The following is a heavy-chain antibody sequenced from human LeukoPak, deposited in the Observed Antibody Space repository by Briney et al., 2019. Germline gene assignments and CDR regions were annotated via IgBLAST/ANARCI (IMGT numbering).Heavy chain of an antibody. D-gene: IGHD5-24*01. CDR2: INPSGGST. CDR1: SYTFTNYA. CDR3: AREYRDGYNLGWFDP. Sequence: ASVKVSCKASSYTFTNYAFTWVRQAPGQGLEWMGIINPSGGSTNYAQKFQGRVTMTRDTSTSTVYMELSSLRSEDTAVYYCAREYRDGYNLGWFDPWGQGTLVTVSS. J-gene: IGHJ5*02. V-gene: IGHV1-46*01.